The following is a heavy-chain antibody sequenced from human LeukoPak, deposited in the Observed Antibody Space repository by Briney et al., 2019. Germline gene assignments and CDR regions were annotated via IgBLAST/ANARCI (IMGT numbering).Heavy chain of an antibody. Sequence: GGSLRLSCAASGFTFSNAWVSWVRQAPGKGLEGVGFIRSKAYGGTTEYAASVKGRFTISRDDSKSIAYLQMNSLKTEDTAVYYCTRDEGFAVFDYWGQGTLVTVSS. J-gene: IGHJ4*02. CDR1: GFTFSNAW. CDR2: IRSKAYGGTT. V-gene: IGHV3-49*04. CDR3: TRDEGFAVFDY.